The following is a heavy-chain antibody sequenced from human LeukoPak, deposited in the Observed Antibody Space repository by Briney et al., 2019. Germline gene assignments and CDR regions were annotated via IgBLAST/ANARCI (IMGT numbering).Heavy chain of an antibody. CDR3: AREGYSYGYPYYYYYMDV. J-gene: IGHJ6*03. Sequence: SETLSLTCTVSGGSISSYYWSWIRQPPGRGLEWIGYIYYSGSTNYNPSLKSRVTISVDTSKNQFSLKLSSVTAADTAVYYCAREGYSYGYPYYYYYMDVWGKGTTVTVSS. D-gene: IGHD5-18*01. CDR1: GGSISSYY. V-gene: IGHV4-59*01. CDR2: IYYSGST.